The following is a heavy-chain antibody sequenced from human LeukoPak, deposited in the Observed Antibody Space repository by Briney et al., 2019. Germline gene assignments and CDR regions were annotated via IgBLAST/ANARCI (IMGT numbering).Heavy chain of an antibody. Sequence: GESLKISCKGSGYRFTSYWIGWVRQISGKGLEWMGIIYPGDSVTRYSTPFQGQVTISADKSISPAYLQWSSLKASDTAMYYSARLNEGYCSGGSCYRGLFDYWGQGTLVTVSS. CDR1: GYRFTSYW. CDR2: IYPGDSVT. V-gene: IGHV5-51*01. CDR3: ARLNEGYCSGGSCYRGLFDY. D-gene: IGHD2-15*01. J-gene: IGHJ4*02.